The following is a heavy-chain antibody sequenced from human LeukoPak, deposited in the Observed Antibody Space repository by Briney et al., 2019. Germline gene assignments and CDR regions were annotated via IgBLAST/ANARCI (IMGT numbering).Heavy chain of an antibody. Sequence: ASVKVSCKASGGTFSRYAISWVRQAPGQGLEWMGGIIPIFGTANYAQKFQGRVTITTDESTSTAYMELSSLRSEDTAVYYCARNPTTSRTNWFDPWGQGTLVTVSS. V-gene: IGHV1-69*05. CDR3: ARNPTTSRTNWFDP. CDR1: GGTFSRYA. CDR2: IIPIFGTA. J-gene: IGHJ5*02. D-gene: IGHD4-17*01.